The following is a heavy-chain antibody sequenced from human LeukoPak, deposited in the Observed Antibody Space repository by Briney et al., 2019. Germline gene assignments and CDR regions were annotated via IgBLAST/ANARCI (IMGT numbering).Heavy chain of an antibody. CDR3: ARQTFASDSYYFDN. J-gene: IGHJ4*02. Sequence: GGSLRLSCAASGFTFRTYTLHWVRQTPGKGLEWVAVVSFDGDNTHYAASVKGRFTISRDYSKNTLFLQMDSLRAEDTAVYYCARQTFASDSYYFDNWGQGTLVTVSS. V-gene: IGHV3-30-3*01. CDR2: VSFDGDNT. D-gene: IGHD3-22*01. CDR1: GFTFRTYT.